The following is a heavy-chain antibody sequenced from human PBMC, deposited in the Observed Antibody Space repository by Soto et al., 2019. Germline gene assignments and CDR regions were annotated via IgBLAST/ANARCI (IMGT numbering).Heavy chain of an antibody. CDR1: GYTFTSYY. D-gene: IGHD2-15*01. Sequence: ASVKVSCKASGYTFTSYYMHWVRQAPGQGLELMGIINPSGGSTSYAQKFQGRVTMTRDTSTSTVYMELSSLRSEDTAVYYCARDLGYCSGGRCLSLDYWGQGTLVTVSS. J-gene: IGHJ4*02. V-gene: IGHV1-46*03. CDR3: ARDLGYCSGGRCLSLDY. CDR2: INPSGGST.